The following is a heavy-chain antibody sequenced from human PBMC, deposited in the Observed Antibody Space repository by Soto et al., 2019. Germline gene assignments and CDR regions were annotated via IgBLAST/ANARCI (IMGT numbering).Heavy chain of an antibody. CDR3: ATFSGYDSWYYFDY. D-gene: IGHD5-12*01. V-gene: IGHV3-33*01. J-gene: IGHJ4*02. Sequence: QVQLVESGGGVVQPGRSLRLSCAASGFTFSSYGMHWVRQAPGKGLEWVAVIWYDGSNKYYADSVKGRFTISRDNSKNTMYLQMNRMRAEDTAVYYCATFSGYDSWYYFDYWGQGTLVTVSS. CDR2: IWYDGSNK. CDR1: GFTFSSYG.